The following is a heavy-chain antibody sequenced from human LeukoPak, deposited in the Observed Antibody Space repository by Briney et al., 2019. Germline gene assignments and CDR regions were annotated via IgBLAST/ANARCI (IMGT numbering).Heavy chain of an antibody. D-gene: IGHD3-10*01. J-gene: IGHJ4*02. Sequence: PSETLSLTCTVSGGSISSSSYYWGWIRQPPGKGLEWIGSIYYSGSTYYNPSLKSRVTISVDTSKNQFSLKLSSVTAADTAVYYCARVRTPSLWFGESDRTLWGQGTLVTVSS. V-gene: IGHV4-39*07. CDR2: IYYSGST. CDR1: GGSISSSSYY. CDR3: ARVRTPSLWFGESDRTL.